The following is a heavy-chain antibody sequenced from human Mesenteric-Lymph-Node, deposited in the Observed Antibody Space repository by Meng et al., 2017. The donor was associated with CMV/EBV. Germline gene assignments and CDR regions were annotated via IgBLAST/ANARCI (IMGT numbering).Heavy chain of an antibody. CDR3: ARDRDYDFWSGSVYYYYGMDV. V-gene: IGHV3-21*01. CDR1: GFTFSDYG. Sequence: GESLKISCAASGFTFSDYGMHWVRQAPGKGLEWVSSISSSSSYIYYADSVKGRFTISRDNAKNSLYLQMNSLRAEDTAVYYCARDRDYDFWSGSVYYYYGMDVWGQGTTVTVSS. D-gene: IGHD3-3*01. CDR2: ISSSSSYI. J-gene: IGHJ6*02.